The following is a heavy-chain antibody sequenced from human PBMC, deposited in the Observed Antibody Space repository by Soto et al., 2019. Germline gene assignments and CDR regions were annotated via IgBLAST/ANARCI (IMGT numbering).Heavy chain of an antibody. Sequence: QVQLVQSGAEVKKPGASVKVSCKASGYTFTGYYMHWVRQAPGQGLEWMGWINPNSGGTNYAQKFQGWVTMTRDTSISTAYMELSRLRSDDTAVYYCARDLADGSGSYYRRTDNWFDPWGQGTLVTVSS. D-gene: IGHD3-10*01. CDR2: INPNSGGT. CDR1: GYTFTGYY. CDR3: ARDLADGSGSYYRRTDNWFDP. J-gene: IGHJ5*02. V-gene: IGHV1-2*04.